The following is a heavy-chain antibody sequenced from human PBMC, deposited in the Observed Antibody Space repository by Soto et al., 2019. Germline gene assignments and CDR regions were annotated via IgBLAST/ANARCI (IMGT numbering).Heavy chain of an antibody. CDR3: ARSRSYYVEDFQK. CDR2: IYYSGST. V-gene: IGHV4-31*03. Sequence: SETLSLTCTVSGGSISSGGYYWSWIRQHPGKGLEWIGYIYYSGSTYYNPSLKSRVTISRATSKNQFYLKLSSVTAADTAVYYCARSRSYYVEDFQKWGQGTLVTVSS. CDR1: GGSISSGGYY. J-gene: IGHJ1*01. D-gene: IGHD1-26*01.